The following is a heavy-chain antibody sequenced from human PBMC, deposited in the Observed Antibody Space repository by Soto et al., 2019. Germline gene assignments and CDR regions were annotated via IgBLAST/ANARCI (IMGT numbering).Heavy chain of an antibody. V-gene: IGHV4-39*01. Sequence: SETLSLTCTVSGGSISSSSYYWGWIRQPPGKGLEWIGSIYYSGSTYYNPSLKSRVTISVDTSKNQFSLKLSSVTAADTAVYYCARGRITMIAQHKDAFDIWGQGTMVTVSS. CDR1: GGSISSSSYY. CDR3: ARGRITMIAQHKDAFDI. J-gene: IGHJ3*02. D-gene: IGHD3-22*01. CDR2: IYYSGST.